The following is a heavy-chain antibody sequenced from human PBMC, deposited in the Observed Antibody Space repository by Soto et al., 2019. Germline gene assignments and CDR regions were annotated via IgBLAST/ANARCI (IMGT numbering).Heavy chain of an antibody. J-gene: IGHJ3*02. Sequence: ASVKVSCKASGYTLTSYAVRWVRQATGQGLEWMGWMNPNSGNTGYAQKFQGRVTMTRNTSISTAYMELSSLRSEDTAVYYCASPARNYDFWSGYSFDIWGQGTMVTVSS. D-gene: IGHD3-3*01. CDR2: MNPNSGNT. CDR3: ASPARNYDFWSGYSFDI. V-gene: IGHV1-8*02. CDR1: GYTLTSYA.